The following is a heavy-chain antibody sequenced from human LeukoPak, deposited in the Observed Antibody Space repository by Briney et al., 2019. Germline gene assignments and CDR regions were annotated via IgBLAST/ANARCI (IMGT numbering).Heavy chain of an antibody. CDR2: LHPNNGAT. D-gene: IGHD3-10*01. J-gene: IGHJ4*02. CDR3: ARDGPAQMVDFDY. Sequence: ASVKVSCKASGYTFTGSGWYLYRLRQAPGQGLECVGWLHPNNGATGYAQKFQGRVAMTTDTSISTAYMELSRLRPDDTAIYYCARDGPAQMVDFDYWGQGTLVTVSS. CDR1: GYTFTGSGWY. V-gene: IGHV1-2*02.